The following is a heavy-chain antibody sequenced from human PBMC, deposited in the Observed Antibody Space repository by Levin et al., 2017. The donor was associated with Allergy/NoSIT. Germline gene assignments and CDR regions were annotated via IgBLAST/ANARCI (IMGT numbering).Heavy chain of an antibody. V-gene: IGHV4-59*12. CDR3: SREDTVTTGFDY. D-gene: IGHD4-17*01. CDR2: IYYSGST. CDR1: GGSISPYY. Sequence: GSLRLSCTVSGGSISPYYWSWIRQPPGKGLEWIGYIYYSGSTYYSPSLKSRVTISVDTSKNQFSLKLSPVTAADTAVSYRSREDTVTTGFDYWGQGTLVTVSS. J-gene: IGHJ4*02.